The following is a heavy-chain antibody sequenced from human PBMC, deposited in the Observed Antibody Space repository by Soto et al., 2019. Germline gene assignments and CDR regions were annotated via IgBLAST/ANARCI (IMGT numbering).Heavy chain of an antibody. CDR3: GRLEGLATISYYFDY. V-gene: IGHV4-39*01. Sequence: SETLCLTCTVSGGSVSSISYCWGRVRQPPGKGLEWIGSVYYSGGTYYNPSLESRVTISVDKSKNQFSLKLMSLSAADTAVYYCGRLEGLATISYYFDYWGQGALVTVSS. J-gene: IGHJ4*02. CDR2: VYYSGGT. CDR1: GGSVSSISYC. D-gene: IGHD3-9*01.